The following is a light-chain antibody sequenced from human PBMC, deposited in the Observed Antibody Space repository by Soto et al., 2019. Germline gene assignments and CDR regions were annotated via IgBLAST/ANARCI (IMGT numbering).Light chain of an antibody. J-gene: IGKJ1*01. V-gene: IGKV3-15*01. CDR2: GAS. CDR1: QSVSSN. CDR3: QQYNNWPPGT. Sequence: EIVLTQSPATLSVSPGDSATLSCRASQSVSSNLAWYQQKPGQAPRLLIYGASTRATGIPARFSGSGSGTEFTLTISSLQSEDFAVYYCQQYNNWPPGTFGQGTKVDIK.